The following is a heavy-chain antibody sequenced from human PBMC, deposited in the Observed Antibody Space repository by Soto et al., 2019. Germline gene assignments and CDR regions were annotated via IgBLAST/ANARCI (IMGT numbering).Heavy chain of an antibody. Sequence: GESLKISCKGSGYSFTSYWIGWVRQMPGKGLEWMGIIYPGASDTRYSPSFQGQVTISADKSISTAYLQWSSLKASDTAMYYCARRTLCTNGVCYDYFDYWGQGTLVTVSS. CDR3: ARRTLCTNGVCYDYFDY. V-gene: IGHV5-51*01. D-gene: IGHD2-8*01. J-gene: IGHJ4*02. CDR1: GYSFTSYW. CDR2: IYPGASDT.